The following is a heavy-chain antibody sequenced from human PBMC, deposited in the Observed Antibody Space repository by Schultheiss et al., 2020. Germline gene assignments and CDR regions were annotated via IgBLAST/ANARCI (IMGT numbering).Heavy chain of an antibody. CDR1: GGTFSSYA. V-gene: IGHV1-69*05. CDR2: IIPIFGTA. D-gene: IGHD6-13*01. J-gene: IGHJ6*02. Sequence: SVKVSCKASGGTFSSYAISWVRQAPGQGLEWMGGIIPIFGTANYAQKFQGRVTITRDMSTSTAYMELRSLRSDDTAVYYCARSSQDYYYYGMDVWGQGTTVTVS. CDR3: ARSSQDYYYYGMDV.